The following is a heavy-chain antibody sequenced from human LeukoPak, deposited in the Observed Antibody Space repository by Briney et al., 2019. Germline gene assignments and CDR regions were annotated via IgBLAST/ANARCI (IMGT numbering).Heavy chain of an antibody. Sequence: PGGSLRLSSLASGFTFSRYSMKWVRQAPGKGLEWVSSISGSSNDKHYIDSVKGRFTISRDNAKNSLFLQMNSLRAEDTAVYYCVRAEGSSGSSEYFQHWGQGTLVTVSS. CDR1: GFTFSRYS. CDR3: VRAEGSSGSSEYFQH. J-gene: IGHJ1*01. D-gene: IGHD5-12*01. V-gene: IGHV3-21*01. CDR2: ISGSSNDK.